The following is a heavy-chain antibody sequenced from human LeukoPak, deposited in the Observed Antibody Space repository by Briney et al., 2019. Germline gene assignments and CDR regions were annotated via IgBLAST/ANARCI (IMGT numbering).Heavy chain of an antibody. CDR2: IYTSGST. Sequence: AETLSLTCTVSGGSISSFYWSWIRQPAGKGLEWIGRIYTSGSTNYNPSLKSRVTMSVDTSKNQFSLKLSSMTAADTAVYYCARERSRSYYYYYMDVWGKGTTVTISS. CDR1: GGSISSFY. J-gene: IGHJ6*03. D-gene: IGHD1-26*01. V-gene: IGHV4-4*07. CDR3: ARERSRSYYYYYMDV.